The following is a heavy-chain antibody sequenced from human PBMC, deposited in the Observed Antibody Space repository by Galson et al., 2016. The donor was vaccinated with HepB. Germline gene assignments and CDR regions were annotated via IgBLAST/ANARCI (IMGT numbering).Heavy chain of an antibody. J-gene: IGHJ3*02. D-gene: IGHD3-22*01. CDR2: VHYSGRT. CDR3: ARLEVKSATFDI. V-gene: IGHV4-61*03. Sequence: SETLSLTCTVSGGSVRSDSFEWSWIRQPPGQRLEWIGSVHYSGRTNNNPSLKSRVTMSLDMTKNHFSLKLTSVTPADTAMYYCARLEVKSATFDIWGQGAMVTVSS. CDR1: GGSVRSDSFE.